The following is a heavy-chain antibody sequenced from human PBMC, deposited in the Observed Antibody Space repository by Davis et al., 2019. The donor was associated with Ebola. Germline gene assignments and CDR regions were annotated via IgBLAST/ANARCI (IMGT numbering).Heavy chain of an antibody. V-gene: IGHV2-5*02. CDR3: THVGYINGWFYFDY. CDR2: IYWDDDK. J-gene: IGHJ4*02. Sequence: SGPTLVKPTQTLTLTCTFSGFSLSTSGVGVGWIRQPPGKALEWLALIYWDDDKRYSPSLKSRLTITKDTSKNQVVLTMTNMDPADTATYYCTHVGYINGWFYFDYWGQGSLVTVSS. D-gene: IGHD6-19*01. CDR1: GFSLSTSGVG.